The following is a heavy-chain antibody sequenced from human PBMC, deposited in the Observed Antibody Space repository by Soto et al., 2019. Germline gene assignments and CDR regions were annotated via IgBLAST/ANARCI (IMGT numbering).Heavy chain of an antibody. Sequence: QVQLQESGPGLVKPSQTLSLTCTVSGGSISSGGYYWSWIRQHPGKGLEWIGYIYYSGSTYYNPSLESRVTISVDTSKNQFSLKLSSVTAADTAVYYCARSPLTTVVIRGAFDIWGQGTMVTVSS. V-gene: IGHV4-31*03. D-gene: IGHD4-17*01. CDR3: ARSPLTTVVIRGAFDI. CDR1: GGSISSGGYY. J-gene: IGHJ3*02. CDR2: IYYSGST.